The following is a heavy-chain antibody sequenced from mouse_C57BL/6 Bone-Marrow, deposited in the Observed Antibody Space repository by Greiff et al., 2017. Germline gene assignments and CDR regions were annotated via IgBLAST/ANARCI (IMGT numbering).Heavy chain of an antibody. CDR3: ARGYYGSIFAY. CDR1: GYTFTDYY. CDR2: IYPGSGNT. J-gene: IGHJ3*01. D-gene: IGHD1-1*01. V-gene: IGHV1-76*01. Sequence: VQRVESGAELVRPGASVKLSCKASGYTFTDYYINWVKQRPGQGLEWIARIYPGSGNTYYNEKFKGKATLTAEKSSSTAYMQLSSLTSEDSAVYFCARGYYGSIFAYWGQGTLVTVSA.